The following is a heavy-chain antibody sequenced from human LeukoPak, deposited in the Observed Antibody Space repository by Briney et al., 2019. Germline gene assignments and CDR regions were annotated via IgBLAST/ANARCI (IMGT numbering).Heavy chain of an antibody. D-gene: IGHD3-22*01. CDR1: AFTFTDYY. CDR3: ARTKGTSYYDNSGYGAFDI. CDR2: INFNSGGT. V-gene: IGHV1-2*02. J-gene: IGHJ3*02. Sequence: ASVKVSCKASAFTFTDYYMHWVRQAPGQGLEWMGYINFNSGGTNYAQKFQGRVTMTRDTSISTPYMELSRLRSDDTAVFYCARTKGTSYYDNSGYGAFDIWGQGTMVTVSS.